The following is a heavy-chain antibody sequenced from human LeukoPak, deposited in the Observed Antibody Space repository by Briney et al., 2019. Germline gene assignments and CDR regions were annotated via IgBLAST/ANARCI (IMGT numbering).Heavy chain of an antibody. J-gene: IGHJ4*02. CDR1: GGSISSGDYY. D-gene: IGHD1-1*01. V-gene: IGHV4-30-4*01. Sequence: SETLPLTCTVSGGSISSGDYYWSWIRQPPGKGLEWIGYIYYSGSTYYNPSLKSRVTISVDTSKNQFSLKLSSVTAADTAVYYCARGVATGTTALYYFDYWGQGTLVTVSS. CDR2: IYYSGST. CDR3: ARGVATGTTALYYFDY.